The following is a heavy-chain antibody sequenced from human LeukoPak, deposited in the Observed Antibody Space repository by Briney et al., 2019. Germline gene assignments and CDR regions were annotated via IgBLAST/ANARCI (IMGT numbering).Heavy chain of an antibody. CDR3: ASEGFCSGTNCPAVY. V-gene: IGHV1-69*04. D-gene: IGHD2-2*01. CDR2: IIPILGIA. J-gene: IGHJ4*02. CDR1: GGTFSSYA. Sequence: ASVKVSCKASGGTFSSYAISWVRQAPGQGLEWMGRIIPILGIANYAQKFQGRVTITADKSTSTAYMELSSLRSEDTAVYYCASEGFCSGTNCPAVYWGQGTLVTVSS.